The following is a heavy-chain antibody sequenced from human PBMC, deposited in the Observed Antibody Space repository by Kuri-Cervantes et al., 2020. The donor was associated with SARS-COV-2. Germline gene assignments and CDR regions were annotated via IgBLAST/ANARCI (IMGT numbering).Heavy chain of an antibody. CDR2: LDTSGST. J-gene: IGHJ4*02. V-gene: IGHV4-61*09. D-gene: IGHD3-22*01. CDR1: GVPVTGGTYS. CDR3: YTYYYDSSGYTDY. Sequence: SETLSLTCAVSGVPVTGGTYSWAWIRQPAGKGLEWIGHLDTSGSTTYNPSLRGRVTISVDTSKNQFSLRLSSVTAADTAVYYCYTYYYDSSGYTDYWGQGTLVTVSS.